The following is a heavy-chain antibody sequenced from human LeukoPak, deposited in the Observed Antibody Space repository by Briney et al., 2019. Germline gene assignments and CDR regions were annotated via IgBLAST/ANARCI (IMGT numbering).Heavy chain of an antibody. CDR2: IIPIFGTA. J-gene: IGHJ4*02. CDR1: GGTFSSYA. Sequence: SVKVSCKASGGTFSSYAISWVRQAPGQGLEWMGGIIPIFGTANYAQKFQGRVTITTDESTSTAYMELSSLRSEDTAVYYCARGPPGGDFPYYFDYWGQGTLVTVSS. V-gene: IGHV1-69*05. D-gene: IGHD4-17*01. CDR3: ARGPPGGDFPYYFDY.